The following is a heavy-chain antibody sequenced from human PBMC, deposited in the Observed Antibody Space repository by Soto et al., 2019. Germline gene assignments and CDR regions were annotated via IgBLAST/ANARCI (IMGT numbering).Heavy chain of an antibody. Sequence: QVQLVQSGAEVKKPGSSVKVSCKASGGTFSSYAISWVRQAPGQGLEWMGGIIPIFGTANYAQKFQGRVTITADEXXSXAXXELSSLRSEDTAVYYCARVEVWYSSSWYQPNWFDPWGQGTLVTVSS. V-gene: IGHV1-69*12. J-gene: IGHJ5*02. CDR2: IIPIFGTA. D-gene: IGHD6-13*01. CDR3: ARVEVWYSSSWYQPNWFDP. CDR1: GGTFSSYA.